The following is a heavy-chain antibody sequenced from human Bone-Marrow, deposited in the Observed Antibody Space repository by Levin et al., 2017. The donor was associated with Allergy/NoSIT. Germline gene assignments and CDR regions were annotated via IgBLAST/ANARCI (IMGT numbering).Heavy chain of an antibody. CDR2: INGDGSST. CDR1: GFTFSSTW. J-gene: IGHJ4*02. D-gene: IGHD6-19*01. CDR3: VTTQYASGRRPP. V-gene: IGHV3-74*01. Sequence: GGSLRLSCAASGFTFSSTWMHWFRQAPGKGPVWVSRINGDGSSTDYVDSVKGRFTISRDNANNTMYLQMNSLRGEDTAVYYCVTTQYASGRRPPWGQGTLVTVSS.